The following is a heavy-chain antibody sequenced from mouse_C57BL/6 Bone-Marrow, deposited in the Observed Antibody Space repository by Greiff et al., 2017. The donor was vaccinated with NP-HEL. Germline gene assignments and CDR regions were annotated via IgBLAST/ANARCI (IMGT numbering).Heavy chain of an antibody. Sequence: QVQLQQPGAELVRPGTSVKLSCKASGYTFTSYWMHWVKQRPGQGLEWIGVIDPSVSYTNYNQKFKGKATLTADTSSSTAYMQLSSLTSEDSAVYYCASDYDYTWFGYWGQGTLVTVSA. D-gene: IGHD2-4*01. J-gene: IGHJ3*01. CDR1: GYTFTSYW. V-gene: IGHV1-59*01. CDR2: IDPSVSYT. CDR3: ASDYDYTWFGY.